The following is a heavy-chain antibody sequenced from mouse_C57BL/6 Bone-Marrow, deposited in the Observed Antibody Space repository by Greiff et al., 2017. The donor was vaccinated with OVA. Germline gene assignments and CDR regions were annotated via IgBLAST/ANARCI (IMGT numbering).Heavy chain of an antibody. V-gene: IGHV5-17*01. CDR2: ISSGSSTI. Sequence: EVKLMESGGGLVKPGGSLKLSCAASGFTFSDYGMHWVRQAPEKGLEWVAYISSGSSTIYYADTVKGRFTISRDNAKNTLFLQMTSLRSEDTAMYYCARSTTVVAPFDYWGQGTTLTVSS. J-gene: IGHJ2*01. CDR1: GFTFSDYG. D-gene: IGHD1-1*01. CDR3: ARSTTVVAPFDY.